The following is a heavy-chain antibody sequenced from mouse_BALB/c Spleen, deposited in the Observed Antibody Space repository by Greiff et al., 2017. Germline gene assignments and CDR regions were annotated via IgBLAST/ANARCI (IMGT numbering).Heavy chain of an antibody. D-gene: IGHD3-1*01. Sequence: DVMLVESGGGLVKPGGSLKLSCAASGFTFSSYTMSWVRQTPEKRLEWVATISSGGSYTYYPDSVKGRFTISRDNAKNTLYLQMSSLKSEDTAMYYCTRDRDGYGYFDVWGAGTTVTVSS. V-gene: IGHV5-6-4*01. CDR3: TRDRDGYGYFDV. J-gene: IGHJ1*01. CDR2: ISSGGSYT. CDR1: GFTFSSYT.